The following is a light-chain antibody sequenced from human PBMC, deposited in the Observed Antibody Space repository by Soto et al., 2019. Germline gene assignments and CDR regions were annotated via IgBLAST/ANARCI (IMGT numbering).Light chain of an antibody. CDR3: QQYNTFWT. V-gene: IGKV1-5*03. CDR1: QSISSW. J-gene: IGKJ1*01. CDR2: KAS. Sequence: MTQSPSTLSASVGDRVTITCRASQSISSWLAWYQQKPGKAPKLLIYKASSLESGVPSRVSGSGSGTEFTLTISSLQPDDFATYYCQQYNTFWTFGPGTKVDIK.